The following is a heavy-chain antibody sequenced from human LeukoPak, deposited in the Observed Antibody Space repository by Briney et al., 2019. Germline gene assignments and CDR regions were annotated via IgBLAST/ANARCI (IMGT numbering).Heavy chain of an antibody. D-gene: IGHD2-2*01. CDR3: ATAESSTTTYYYGMDV. CDR1: GYTLTELS. Sequence: ASVKVSCKVSGYTLTELSMHWVRQAPGKGLEWMGGFDPEDGETIYAQKFQGRVTMTEDTYTDTAYMELSSLRSEDTAVYYCATAESSTTTYYYGMDVWGQGTTVTVSS. J-gene: IGHJ6*02. V-gene: IGHV1-24*01. CDR2: FDPEDGET.